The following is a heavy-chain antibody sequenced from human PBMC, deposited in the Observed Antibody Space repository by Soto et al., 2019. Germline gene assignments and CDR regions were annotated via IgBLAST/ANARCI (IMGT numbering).Heavy chain of an antibody. CDR3: ARDGYYTNGFCYGRFAY. D-gene: IGHD2-8*01. CDR2: IQQDGSEK. CDR1: GFTFSTYW. Sequence: GGSLRLSCAASGFTFSTYWMSWVRQAPGKGLEWVANIQQDGSEKHYVDSVKGRFSISRDNAKNSLYLQMNSLRAEDTAVYYCARDGYYTNGFCYGRFAYWGQGTLVTGSS. J-gene: IGHJ4*02. V-gene: IGHV3-7*01.